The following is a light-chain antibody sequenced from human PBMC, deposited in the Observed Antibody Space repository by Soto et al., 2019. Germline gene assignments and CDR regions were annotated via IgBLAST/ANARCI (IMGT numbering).Light chain of an antibody. CDR2: DAS. J-gene: IGKJ1*01. V-gene: IGKV1-5*01. CDR1: QNGNIF. Sequence: DIQLNPSHYMLSADVGDRVTISCLASQNGNIFLAWYQQKPGKAPKLLISDASTLESGVPSRFSGSGSGTEFTLTITGLQPDDSATYYCQQYSSYYRPFGQGTKVDIK. CDR3: QQYSSYYRP.